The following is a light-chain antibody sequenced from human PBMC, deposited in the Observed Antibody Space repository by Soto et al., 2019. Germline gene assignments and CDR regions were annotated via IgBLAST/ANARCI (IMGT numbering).Light chain of an antibody. Sequence: QSVLTQPPSVSAAPGQKVTISCSGSSSNIGNNYVSWYQQLPGTAPKLLIYDNNKRPSRIPDRFSGSKSGTSATLGITGLQTGDEADYYCGTWDSSLSAGVFGGGTKLTVL. J-gene: IGLJ3*02. CDR2: DNN. CDR1: SSNIGNNY. CDR3: GTWDSSLSAGV. V-gene: IGLV1-51*01.